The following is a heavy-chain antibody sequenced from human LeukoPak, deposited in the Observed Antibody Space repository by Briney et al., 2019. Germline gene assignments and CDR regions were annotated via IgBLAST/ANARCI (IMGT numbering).Heavy chain of an antibody. J-gene: IGHJ1*01. CDR1: GYTFTDYY. D-gene: IGHD2-15*01. Sequence: GASVKVSDTASGYTFTDYYMHWVRQAPGQGLEWMGWINPNSGGTNYAQNFQGRATMTRDTSIRTAYMELSSLRSDDTAVYYCARSMSGGLGFFPSWGQGTLVAVSS. CDR3: ARSMSGGLGFFPS. V-gene: IGHV1-2*02. CDR2: INPNSGGT.